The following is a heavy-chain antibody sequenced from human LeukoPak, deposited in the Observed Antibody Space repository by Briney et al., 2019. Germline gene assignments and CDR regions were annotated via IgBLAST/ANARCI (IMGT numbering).Heavy chain of an antibody. D-gene: IGHD6-6*01. Sequence: GGSLRLSCAASRFTFTSYGIHWVRQAPGKGLEWVAFIRYDGSNKYYADSVKGRFTISRDNSKNTLYLQMNSLRAEDTAVYYCAKERVIAARGGYFDYWGQGTLVTVSS. CDR1: RFTFTSYG. V-gene: IGHV3-30*02. J-gene: IGHJ4*02. CDR3: AKERVIAARGGYFDY. CDR2: IRYDGSNK.